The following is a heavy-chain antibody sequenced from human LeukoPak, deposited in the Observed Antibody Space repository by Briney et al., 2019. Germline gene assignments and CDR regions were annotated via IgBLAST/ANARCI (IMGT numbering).Heavy chain of an antibody. V-gene: IGHV3-21*01. J-gene: IGHJ4*02. CDR3: ARVAPGTNPEARGGPLTL. CDR1: GFTFSSYS. D-gene: IGHD2-8*01. CDR2: ISSSSSYI. Sequence: SGGSLRLSCAASGFTFSSYSMNWVRQAPGKGLEWVSSISSSSSYIYYADSVKGRFTISRDNAKNSLYLQMNSLRAEDTAVYYCARVAPGTNPEARGGPLTLWGQGTLVTVSS.